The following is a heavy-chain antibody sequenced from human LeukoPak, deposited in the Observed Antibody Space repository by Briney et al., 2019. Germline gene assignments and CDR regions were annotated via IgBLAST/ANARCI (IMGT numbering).Heavy chain of an antibody. V-gene: IGHV4-34*01. Sequence: PSETLSLTCAVYGGSFSGYYWSWIREPPGKGLEWIGEINHSGSTNYNPSLTSRVTISVDTSKNQFSLKLSSVTAADTAVYYCARAFTFVRRYCSSTSCYPGWYFDYWGQGTLVTVSS. CDR3: ARAFTFVRRYCSSTSCYPGWYFDY. D-gene: IGHD2-2*01. J-gene: IGHJ4*02. CDR1: GGSFSGYY. CDR2: INHSGST.